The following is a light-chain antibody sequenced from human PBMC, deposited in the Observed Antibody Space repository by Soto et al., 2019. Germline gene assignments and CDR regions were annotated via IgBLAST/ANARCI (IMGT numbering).Light chain of an antibody. J-gene: IGKJ2*01. CDR1: QSVSSTY. CDR2: SPS. V-gene: IGKV3-20*01. CDR3: QQYGRSPNT. Sequence: EVVLTQSPGTLSLSPGERATLSCRASQSVSSTYLAWYQQKPGQSPRLLIYSPSRRASGIPDRFSGSGSGTDFTLTSSRLEPVDFAVYYCQQYGRSPNTFGQDTKLEI.